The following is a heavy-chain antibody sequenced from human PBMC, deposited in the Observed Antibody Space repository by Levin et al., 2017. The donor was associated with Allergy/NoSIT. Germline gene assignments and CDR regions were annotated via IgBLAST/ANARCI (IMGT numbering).Heavy chain of an antibody. CDR3: AGYSIGWSWFDP. Sequence: GGSLRLSCAASGLTFRSYWMSWVRQAPGKGLEWVANIEPDGDKKEYLDSVKGRFTISRDNARNSLFLEMNSLRPEDTAVYYCAGYSIGWSWFDPWGQGTLVIVSS. J-gene: IGHJ5*02. CDR1: GLTFRSYW. V-gene: IGHV3-7*01. CDR2: IEPDGDKK. D-gene: IGHD5-12*01.